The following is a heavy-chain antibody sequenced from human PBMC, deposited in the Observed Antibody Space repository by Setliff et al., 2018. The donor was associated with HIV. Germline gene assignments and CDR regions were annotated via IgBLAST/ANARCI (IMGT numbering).Heavy chain of an antibody. D-gene: IGHD5-12*01. V-gene: IGHV3-7*01. CDR2: IKQDGSEK. Sequence: GGSLRLSCAASGFTFSSYWMSWVRQAPGKGLEWVANIKQDGSEKYYVDSVKGRFTISRDNAKNSLYLQMNSLRAGDTAVYYCATFYSGYDLDAFDIWGQGTMVTVSS. CDR1: GFTFSSYW. CDR3: ATFYSGYDLDAFDI. J-gene: IGHJ3*02.